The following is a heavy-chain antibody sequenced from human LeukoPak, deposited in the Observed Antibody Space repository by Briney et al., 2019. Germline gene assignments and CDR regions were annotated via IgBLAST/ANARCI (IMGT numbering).Heavy chain of an antibody. CDR1: GGSISRGGQS. Sequence: PSQTLSLTCAVSGGSISRGGQSWSWIRQTAAKGLEWIGYRYHSGTTYYNPSLKTRVTISEDRSKNQFSLKLNSVTAADTAVYYCARHYYDILTGYSYFDYWGQGTLVTVSS. V-gene: IGHV4-30-2*01. CDR3: ARHYYDILTGYSYFDY. J-gene: IGHJ4*02. D-gene: IGHD3-9*01. CDR2: RYHSGTT.